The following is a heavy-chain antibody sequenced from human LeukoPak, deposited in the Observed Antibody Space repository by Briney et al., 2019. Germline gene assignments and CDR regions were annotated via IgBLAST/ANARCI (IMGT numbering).Heavy chain of an antibody. J-gene: IGHJ2*01. CDR3: ARAAYSSTWYSRYFDL. V-gene: IGHV3-13*01. CDR1: GFSFRSYD. Sequence: GGPLRVSCAASGFSFRSYDMCWVRQATGKGLEWVSGIGTAGEIYYPGSVKGRFTISRENAKNSLYLQMNSLRAGDTAVYYCARAAYSSTWYSRYFDLWGRGTLVTVSS. D-gene: IGHD6-13*01. CDR2: IGTAGEI.